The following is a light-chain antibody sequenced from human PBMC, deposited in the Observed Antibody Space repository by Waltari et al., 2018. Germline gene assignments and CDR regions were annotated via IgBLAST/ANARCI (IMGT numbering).Light chain of an antibody. CDR3: QSWDTGINV. CDR1: SGHTTYA. J-gene: IGLJ2*01. Sequence: QLVLTQPPSASASRGASDKLTGTVNSGHTTYAIAWRQKQPEKAPRFLMKLDSDGTHTKGDGIPDRFSGSSSGAERYLILSSLQSEDEADYYCQSWDTGINVFGGGTKLTVL. CDR2: LDSDGTH. V-gene: IGLV4-69*01.